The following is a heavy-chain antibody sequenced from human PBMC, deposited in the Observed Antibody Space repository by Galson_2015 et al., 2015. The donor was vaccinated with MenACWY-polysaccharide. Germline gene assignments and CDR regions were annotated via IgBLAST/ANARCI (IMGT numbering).Heavy chain of an antibody. D-gene: IGHD5-18*01. V-gene: IGHV3-9*01. CDR1: GFTFDDYA. CDR3: AKDIGDTTRVIGFDY. CDR2: ISWDSGSI. J-gene: IGHJ4*02. Sequence: SLRLSCAASGFTFDDYAIHWVRQAPGKGLEWVSGISWDSGSIGYVDSVKGRFTISRDNAKNSLFLQMNSLRAEDTALYYCAKDIGDTTRVIGFDYWGQGTLVTVSS.